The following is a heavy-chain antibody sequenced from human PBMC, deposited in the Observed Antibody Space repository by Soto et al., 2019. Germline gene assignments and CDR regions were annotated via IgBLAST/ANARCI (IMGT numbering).Heavy chain of an antibody. CDR2: ISSSGSTI. Sequence: GGSLRLSCAASGFTFSSYEMNWVRQAPGKGLEWVSYISSSGSTIYYADSVKGRFTISRDNAKNSLYLQMNSLRAEDTSVYYCARDLISGYYNDAFDIWGQGTMVTVSS. J-gene: IGHJ3*02. CDR1: GFTFSSYE. CDR3: ARDLISGYYNDAFDI. D-gene: IGHD3-22*01. V-gene: IGHV3-48*03.